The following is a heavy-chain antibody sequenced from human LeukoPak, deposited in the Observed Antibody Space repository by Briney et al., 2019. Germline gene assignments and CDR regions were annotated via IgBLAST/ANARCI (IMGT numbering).Heavy chain of an antibody. D-gene: IGHD3-10*01. CDR3: AKRNTMVRGGPCFDY. J-gene: IGHJ4*02. Sequence: PGGSLRLSCAASGFPFSSYAMNWVRQAPGKGLEWVSIIFGADKNTTYYADFVKGRFTVSRDNSKNTLDLQMTDLRPEDTAIYYCAKRNTMVRGGPCFDYWGQGILVAVSS. CDR2: IFGADKNTT. CDR1: GFPFSSYA. V-gene: IGHV3-23*01.